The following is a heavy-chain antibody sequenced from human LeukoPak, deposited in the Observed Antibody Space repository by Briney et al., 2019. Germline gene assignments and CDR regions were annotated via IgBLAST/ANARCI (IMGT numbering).Heavy chain of an antibody. D-gene: IGHD3-3*01. CDR1: GFTFTSYS. Sequence: PGGSLRLSCAASGFTFTSYSMSWVRQAPGKGLEWVSIIINSGGSTYYAESVKGRSTISRDNSKNTLYLQMNSLRAEDTALYYCAKIGWRGTYRFDFWGQGTLVTVSS. V-gene: IGHV3-23*01. CDR2: IINSGGST. CDR3: AKIGWRGTYRFDF. J-gene: IGHJ4*02.